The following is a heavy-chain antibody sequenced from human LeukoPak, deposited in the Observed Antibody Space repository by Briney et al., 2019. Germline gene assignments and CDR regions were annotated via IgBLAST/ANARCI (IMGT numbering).Heavy chain of an antibody. V-gene: IGHV3-11*04. CDR1: GFTFSDYY. J-gene: IGHJ4*02. D-gene: IGHD3-3*01. CDR3: ARSGLRFLEWLDF. CDR2: ISSSGSTI. Sequence: GGSLRLSCAASGFTFSDYYMSWIRQAPGKGLEWVSYISSSGSTIYYADSVKGRFTISRDNAKNSLYLQMNSPRAEDTAVYYCARSGLRFLEWLDFWGQGTLVTVSS.